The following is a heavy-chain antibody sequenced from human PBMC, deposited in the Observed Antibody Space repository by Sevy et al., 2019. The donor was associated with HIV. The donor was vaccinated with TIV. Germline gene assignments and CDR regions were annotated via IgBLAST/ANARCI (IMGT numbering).Heavy chain of an antibody. CDR2: INPNSGGT. V-gene: IGHV1-2*02. CDR3: ARGSYYYYYMDV. Sequence: VSVKVSCKASGYTFTGYYMHWVRQAPGQGLEWMGWINPNSGGTNYAQKFQGRVTMTRDTSISTAYMELSRLRSDDTAVYYCARGSYYYYYMDVWGKGTTVTVSS. CDR1: GYTFTGYY. D-gene: IGHD3-10*01. J-gene: IGHJ6*03.